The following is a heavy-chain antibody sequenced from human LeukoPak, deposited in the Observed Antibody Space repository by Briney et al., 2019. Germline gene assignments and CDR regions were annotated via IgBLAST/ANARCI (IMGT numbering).Heavy chain of an antibody. D-gene: IGHD4-17*01. V-gene: IGHV3-48*03. CDR3: ARMYGDYLGY. CDR2: ISSSGSTI. Sequence: PGGSLRLSCAASGFTFSSYEMHWVRQAPGKGLEWVSYISSSGSTIYYADSVKGRMTISRDNAKNALYLQMYSLRAEDTAVFYCARMYGDYLGYWGQGTLVTVFS. J-gene: IGHJ4*02. CDR1: GFTFSSYE.